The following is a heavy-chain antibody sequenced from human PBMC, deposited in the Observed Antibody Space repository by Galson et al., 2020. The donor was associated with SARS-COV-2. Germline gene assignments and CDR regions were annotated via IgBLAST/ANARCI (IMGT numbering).Heavy chain of an antibody. CDR1: GGSISSGDYY. V-gene: IGHV4-30-4*01. CDR3: ARASLNNYYYQAMDV. Sequence: SETLSLTCTVSGGSISSGDYYWSWIRQPPGKGLEWIGNIYYSGSTYYNPSLKSRVTISVDTSRNQFSLKLSSVTATDTAVYYCARASLNNYYYQAMDVWGQGTTVTVSS. CDR2: IYYSGST. J-gene: IGHJ6*02.